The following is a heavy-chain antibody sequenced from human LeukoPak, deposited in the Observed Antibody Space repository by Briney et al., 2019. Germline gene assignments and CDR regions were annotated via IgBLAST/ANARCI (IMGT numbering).Heavy chain of an antibody. CDR3: AREGFYFFDF. V-gene: IGHV3-7*01. J-gene: IGHJ4*01. CDR1: GFTFSSYW. Sequence: PGGSLRLSCAASGFTFSSYWMSWVRQAPGKGLEWVANIKQDGSEKTYADSVRGRFTIFRDNAKDSVYLQMNSLRAEDSAIYYCAREGFYFFDFWGQGTLVTVSS. CDR2: IKQDGSEK.